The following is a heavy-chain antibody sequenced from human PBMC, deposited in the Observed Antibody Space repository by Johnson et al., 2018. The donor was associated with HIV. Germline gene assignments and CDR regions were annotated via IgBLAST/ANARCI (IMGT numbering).Heavy chain of an antibody. D-gene: IGHD5-12*01. CDR1: GFTFSSYG. V-gene: IGHV3-30*02. Sequence: QVQLVESGGGVVQPGGSLRLSCAASGFTFSSYGMHWVRQAPGKGLEWVAFIRYDGSNKYYADSVKGRFTISRDNSKNTLYLQMNSLRVEDTALYYCAKDMNWVATTVGDAFDIWGQGTMVTVSS. J-gene: IGHJ3*02. CDR2: IRYDGSNK. CDR3: AKDMNWVATTVGDAFDI.